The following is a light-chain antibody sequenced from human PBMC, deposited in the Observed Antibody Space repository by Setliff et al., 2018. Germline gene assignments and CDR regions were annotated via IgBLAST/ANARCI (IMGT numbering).Light chain of an antibody. V-gene: IGKV1-5*03. CDR1: QSISTW. CDR3: QQYNSYPWT. CDR2: KAS. Sequence: DIQMTQSPSTLSASVGDRVIITCRASQSISTWLAWYQQKPGKAPKLLIYKASTLESGVPSRFSGRGSGTEFTLTISSLQPDDFATYYCQQYNSYPWTFGQGTKVDIK. J-gene: IGKJ1*01.